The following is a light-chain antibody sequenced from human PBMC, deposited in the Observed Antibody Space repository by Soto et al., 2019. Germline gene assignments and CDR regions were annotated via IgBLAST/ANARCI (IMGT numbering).Light chain of an antibody. J-gene: IGKJ1*01. CDR2: KAS. V-gene: IGKV1-5*03. Sequence: DIQMTQSPFTLSASVGDRVTITCRASQSISSWLAWYQQKPGKAPKLLIYKASTLESGVPSNFSGSGSGTEFILTIISLQPEDFATYYCQQYNSYPWTFGQGTKVDVK. CDR1: QSISSW. CDR3: QQYNSYPWT.